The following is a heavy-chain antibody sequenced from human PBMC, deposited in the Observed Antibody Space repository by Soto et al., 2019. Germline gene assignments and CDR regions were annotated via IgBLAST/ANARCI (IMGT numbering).Heavy chain of an antibody. CDR3: ARDGDVNTGFGKDY. CDR2: IWHDGGNK. J-gene: IGHJ4*02. V-gene: IGHV3-33*01. D-gene: IGHD3-16*01. Sequence: GGSLRLSCAASGFTFSSYGMHWVRQAPGKGLEWVAFIWHDGGNKFYAESVKGWFTIFRDNSKNTLYLQMTSLSAEDTAMYYCARDGDVNTGFGKDYWGQGTLVTVSS. CDR1: GFTFSSYG.